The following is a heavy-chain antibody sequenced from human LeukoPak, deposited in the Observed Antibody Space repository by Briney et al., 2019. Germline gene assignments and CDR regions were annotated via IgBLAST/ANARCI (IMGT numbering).Heavy chain of an antibody. J-gene: IGHJ4*02. V-gene: IGHV3-15*01. CDR3: TTDDAYYDYVWGSYRVDY. CDR1: GFTFSNAW. Sequence: SGGSLRLSCAASGFTFSNAWMSWVRQAPGKGLEWVGRIKSKTDGGTTDYAAPVKGRFTISRDDSKNTLYLQMNSLKTEDTAVYYCTTDDAYYDYVWGSYRVDYWGQGTLVTVSS. D-gene: IGHD3-16*02. CDR2: IKSKTDGGTT.